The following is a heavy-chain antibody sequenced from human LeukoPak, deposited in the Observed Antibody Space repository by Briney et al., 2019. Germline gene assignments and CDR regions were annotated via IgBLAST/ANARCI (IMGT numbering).Heavy chain of an antibody. CDR2: INHSGST. Sequence: SETLSLTCAVYGGSFSGYYWSWIRQPPGKGLEWVGEINHSGSTNYNPSLKSRVTISVDTSKNQFSLKLSSVTAADTAVYYCARKGYYYDSSGPDYYYGMDVWGQGTTVTVSS. D-gene: IGHD3-22*01. V-gene: IGHV4-34*01. J-gene: IGHJ6*02. CDR3: ARKGYYYDSSGPDYYYGMDV. CDR1: GGSFSGYY.